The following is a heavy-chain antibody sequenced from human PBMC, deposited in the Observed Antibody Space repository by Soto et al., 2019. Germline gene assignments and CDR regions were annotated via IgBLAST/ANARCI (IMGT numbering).Heavy chain of an antibody. J-gene: IGHJ4*02. CDR2: ISGSGGST. D-gene: IGHD6-19*01. V-gene: IGHV3-23*01. CDR3: ASRSSGWYFDY. CDR1: GFTFSNYA. Sequence: EVQLLESGGGLVQPGGSLRLSCAASGFTFSNYAISWVRQAPGKGLEWVSIISGSGGSTYYADSVKGRFITSRDNSKNTLYLQMNSLRAEDTAVYYCASRSSGWYFDYWGQGTLVTVSS.